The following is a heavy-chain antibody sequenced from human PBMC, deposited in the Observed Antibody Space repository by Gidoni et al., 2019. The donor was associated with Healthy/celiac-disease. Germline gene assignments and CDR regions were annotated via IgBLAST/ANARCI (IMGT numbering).Heavy chain of an antibody. Sequence: EGQLVESGGGMVTPGGSRRPSGAAAGFTFSSYCMNWVRQAPGKGMEWVSSISSSRSYISYADSVKGRFTISRDNAKNSLYLQMTSLRAEDTAVYYCARDGLGAGGYWGQGTLVTVSS. CDR3: ARDGLGAGGY. CDR1: GFTFSSYC. CDR2: ISSSRSYI. V-gene: IGHV3-21*01. D-gene: IGHD1-26*01. J-gene: IGHJ4*02.